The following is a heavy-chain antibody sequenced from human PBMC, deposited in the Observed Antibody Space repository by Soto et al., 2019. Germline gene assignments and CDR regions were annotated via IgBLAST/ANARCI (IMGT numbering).Heavy chain of an antibody. J-gene: IGHJ2*01. D-gene: IGHD6-13*01. CDR2: VYSSGTT. V-gene: IGHV4-4*07. CDR1: GGSISSYY. Sequence: SETLSLTCTVSGGSISSYYWSWIRRPAGKGLEWLGRVYSSGTTNYNPSLKSRVTISVDKSRNQFSLELNSVTAADTAVYYCARVFNIVAAVNYWPFDFWGRGTLVTVSS. CDR3: ARVFNIVAAVNYWPFDF.